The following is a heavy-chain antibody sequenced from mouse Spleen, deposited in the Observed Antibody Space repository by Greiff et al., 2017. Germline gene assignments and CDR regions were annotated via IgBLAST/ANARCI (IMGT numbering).Heavy chain of an antibody. Sequence: VQGVESGGGLVKPGGSLKLSCAASGFTFSDYGMHWVRQAPEKGLEWVAYISSGSSTIYYADTVKGRFTISRDNAKNTLFLQMTSLRSEDTAMYYCAREDYYGYYYAMDYWGQGTSVTVSS. CDR1: GFTFSDYG. J-gene: IGHJ4*01. CDR2: ISSGSSTI. CDR3: AREDYYGYYYAMDY. V-gene: IGHV5-17*01. D-gene: IGHD1-1*01.